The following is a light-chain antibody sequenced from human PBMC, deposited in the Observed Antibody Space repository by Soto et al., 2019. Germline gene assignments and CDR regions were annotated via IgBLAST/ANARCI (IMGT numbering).Light chain of an antibody. CDR2: STN. CDR1: SGSVSTTYY. J-gene: IGLJ3*02. Sequence: QTVVTQEPSFSVSPGGTVTLTCGLTSGSVSTTYYPSWYQQTPGQAPRTLIYSTNLRSSGVPHRFSGSILGNKAALTSTGAQEDDESDYYCVLYMGSGISAFGGGTKLTVL. CDR3: VLYMGSGISA. V-gene: IGLV8-61*01.